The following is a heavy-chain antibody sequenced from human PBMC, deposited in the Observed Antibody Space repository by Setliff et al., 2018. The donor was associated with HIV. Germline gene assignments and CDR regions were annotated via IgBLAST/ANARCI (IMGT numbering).Heavy chain of an antibody. D-gene: IGHD7-27*01. CDR1: GLPFSNYG. V-gene: IGHV3-33*08. J-gene: IGHJ4*02. CDR3: ARDHYLGLDY. CDR2: IWFDGSKE. Sequence: TGGSLRLSCAASGLPFSNYGMHWVRQAPGKGLEWVAIIWFDGSKEYYADSVKGRFTISRDNVEKSVYLQMNRLRNEDTARYYCARDHYLGLDYWGQGSLVTVSS.